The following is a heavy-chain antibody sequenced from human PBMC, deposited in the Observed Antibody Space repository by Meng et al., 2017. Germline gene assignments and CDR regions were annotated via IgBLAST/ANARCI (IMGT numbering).Heavy chain of an antibody. CDR1: GGTFSSYA. CDR2: IIPIFGTA. D-gene: IGHD2-15*01. V-gene: IGHV1-69*06. Sequence: AQLVHAGAEVKKPGSSVKVSCKASGGTFSSYAISWGRQAPGQGLEWMGGIIPIFGTANYAQKFQGRVTITADKSTSTAYMELSSLRSEDTAVYYCARRDGYCSGGSCFFWFDPWGQGTLVTVSS. CDR3: ARRDGYCSGGSCFFWFDP. J-gene: IGHJ5*02.